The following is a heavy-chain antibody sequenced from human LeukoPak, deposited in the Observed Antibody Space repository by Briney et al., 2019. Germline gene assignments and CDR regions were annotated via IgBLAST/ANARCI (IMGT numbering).Heavy chain of an antibody. J-gene: IGHJ4*02. D-gene: IGHD5-12*01. CDR1: GFTVSSYA. CDR2: TSGGTYK. CDR3: ARVEDLYSPSWYLFDY. Sequence: PGGSLRLSCTASGFTVSSYAMSWVRQAPGKGLEWVSGTSGGTYKWHADSVKGRFSISRDNYKNAVYLEMNSLRAEDTATYYCARVEDLYSPSWYLFDYWGQGTVVTVS. V-gene: IGHV3-23*01.